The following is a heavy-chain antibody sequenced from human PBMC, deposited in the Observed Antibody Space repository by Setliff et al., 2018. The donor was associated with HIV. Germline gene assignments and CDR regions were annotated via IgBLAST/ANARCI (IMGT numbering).Heavy chain of an antibody. J-gene: IGHJ6*03. Sequence: SVKVSCKASGFTFSGSVVQWVRQARGQRLEWIGRIVVGSGKTDYAQKFQNRVTITRDMSTSTAYMELSSLRSEDTALYYCAADRGDYFELDYPYYHYMDVWGKGTTVTVSS. CDR1: GFTFSGSV. CDR3: AADRGDYFELDYPYYHYMDV. D-gene: IGHD3-22*01. CDR2: IVVGSGKT. V-gene: IGHV1-58*01.